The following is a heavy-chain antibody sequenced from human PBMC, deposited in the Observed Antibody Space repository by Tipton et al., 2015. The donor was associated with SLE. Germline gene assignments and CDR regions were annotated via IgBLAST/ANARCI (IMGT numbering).Heavy chain of an antibody. J-gene: IGHJ6*03. CDR2: ISGRGRTI. CDR3: ARDGGGNYLPWGDMDA. D-gene: IGHD1-26*01. CDR1: GFNFTGFE. Sequence: GSLRLSCAASGFNFTGFEMNWVRQAPGKGLEWISYISGRGRTIYYADSVRGRFTISRDNANNSLYLQMSSLRAEDTGVYYCARDGGGNYLPWGDMDAWGTGTTVTVSS. V-gene: IGHV3-48*03.